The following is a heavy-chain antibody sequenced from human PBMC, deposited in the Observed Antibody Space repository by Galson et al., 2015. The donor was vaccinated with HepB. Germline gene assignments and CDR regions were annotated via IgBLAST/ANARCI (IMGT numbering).Heavy chain of an antibody. Sequence: LSLTCAAYGGSFSGYYWSWIRQPPGKGLEWIGEINHSGSTNYNPSLKSRVTISVDTSKNQFSLKLSSVTAADTAVYYCARGRTVTTGSQAYNWFDPWGQGTLVTVSS. CDR2: INHSGST. CDR1: GGSFSGYY. CDR3: ARGRTVTTGSQAYNWFDP. D-gene: IGHD4-11*01. J-gene: IGHJ5*02. V-gene: IGHV4-34*01.